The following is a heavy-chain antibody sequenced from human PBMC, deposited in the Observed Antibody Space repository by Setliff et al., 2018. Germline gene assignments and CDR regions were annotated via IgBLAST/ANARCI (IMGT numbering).Heavy chain of an antibody. Sequence: ASVKVSCKASGYSFSTYAMHWVRQAPGQRLEWMGWINGGNGNTRYSQKFQGRITITRDTSASTAYMEMSSLRSEDTAVYYCARDREYCSRTSCYIDYWGQGALVTVSS. J-gene: IGHJ4*02. CDR3: ARDREYCSRTSCYIDY. CDR1: GYSFSTYA. D-gene: IGHD2-2*02. V-gene: IGHV1-3*01. CDR2: INGGNGNT.